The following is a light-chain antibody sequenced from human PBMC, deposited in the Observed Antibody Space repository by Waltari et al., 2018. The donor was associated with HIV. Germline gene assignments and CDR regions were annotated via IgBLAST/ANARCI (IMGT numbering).Light chain of an antibody. CDR2: HVI. Sequence: QSALTQPRSVSGSPGQSVTISCAGSSSDVGRYDYVSWYQQLPGNAPKGIIYHVIQRPSGVPVRFSGSKAGNTAFLTISGLQAEDEADYYCCSYAASYIYVFGVGTKVTVL. V-gene: IGLV2-11*01. CDR3: CSYAASYIYV. CDR1: SSDVGRYDY. J-gene: IGLJ1*01.